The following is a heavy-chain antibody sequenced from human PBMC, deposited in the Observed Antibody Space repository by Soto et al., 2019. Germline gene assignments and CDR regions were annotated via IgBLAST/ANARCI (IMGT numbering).Heavy chain of an antibody. CDR3: AKTNIVVVVAALGWFDP. Sequence: VQLLESGGGLVQPGGSLRLSCAASGFTFSSYAMSWVRQAPGKGLEWVSAISGSGGSTYYADSVKGRFTISRDNSKNTLYLQMNSLRAEDTAVYYCAKTNIVVVVAALGWFDPWGQGTLVTVSS. V-gene: IGHV3-23*01. D-gene: IGHD2-15*01. J-gene: IGHJ5*02. CDR2: ISGSGGST. CDR1: GFTFSSYA.